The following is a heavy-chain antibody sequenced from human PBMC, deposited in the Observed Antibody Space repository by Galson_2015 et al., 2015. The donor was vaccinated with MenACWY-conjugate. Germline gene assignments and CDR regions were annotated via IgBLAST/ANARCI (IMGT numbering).Heavy chain of an antibody. CDR1: GGSIGSSNYY. Sequence: SETLSLTCTVSGGSIGSSNYYWGWIRQSPGNGLEWIGSVYYSGNAYHKPSLKSRLTMSVDKSRNQFSLRLHSVTAADTAVYYCVRQGFSSGWYVAWYKYYGMDVWGQGTTVTVSS. J-gene: IGHJ6*02. CDR2: VYYSGNA. V-gene: IGHV4-39*01. D-gene: IGHD6-19*01. CDR3: VRQGFSSGWYVAWYKYYGMDV.